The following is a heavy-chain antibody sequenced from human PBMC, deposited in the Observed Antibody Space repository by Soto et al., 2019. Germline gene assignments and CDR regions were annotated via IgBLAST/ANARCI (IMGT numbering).Heavy chain of an antibody. V-gene: IGHV4-34*01. Sequence: SETLSLTCAVYGGSFSGYYWSWIRQPPGKGLEWIGEINHSGSTNYNPSLKSRVTISVDTYKNQFSLKPSSVTAADTAVYYCATEDYGDYGRVDYWGQGTLVTVSS. CDR2: INHSGST. D-gene: IGHD4-17*01. J-gene: IGHJ4*02. CDR3: ATEDYGDYGRVDY. CDR1: GGSFSGYY.